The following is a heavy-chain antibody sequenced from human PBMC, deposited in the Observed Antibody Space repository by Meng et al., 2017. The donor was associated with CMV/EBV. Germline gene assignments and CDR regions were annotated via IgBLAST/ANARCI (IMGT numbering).Heavy chain of an antibody. J-gene: IGHJ4*02. V-gene: IGHV4-30-4*08. CDR2: IYYSGST. CDR1: GGSISSGDYY. D-gene: IGHD2-2*01. CDR3: ARVGRTSCYDY. Sequence: GQLQESGPGLVKPSQTLSITCTVAGGSISSGDYYWSWIRQPPGKGLEWIGYIYYSGSTYYNPSLKSRVTISVDTSKNQFSLKLSSVTAADTAVCYCARVGRTSCYDYWGQGTLVTVSS.